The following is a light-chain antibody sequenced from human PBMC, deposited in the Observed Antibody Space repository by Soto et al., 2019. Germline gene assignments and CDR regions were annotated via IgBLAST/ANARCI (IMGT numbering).Light chain of an antibody. CDR2: GAS. CDR3: QQYGTSYT. V-gene: IGKV3-20*01. CDR1: QSINSLH. J-gene: IGKJ2*01. Sequence: ENVLTQSPGTLSLSPGEGATLSCRASQSINSLHLAWYQQKPGQAPRLLIYGASSRATGVPDRFSGSGSGTVFILTSSRLEPEDVAVYFCQQYGTSYTFGQGTKLEIK.